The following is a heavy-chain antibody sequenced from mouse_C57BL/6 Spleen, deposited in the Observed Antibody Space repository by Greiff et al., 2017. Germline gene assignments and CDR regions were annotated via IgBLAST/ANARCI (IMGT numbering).Heavy chain of an antibody. CDR2: IDPSDSET. J-gene: IGHJ4*01. CDR3: ARDEGVITTVVGDAMDY. Sequence: VQLQQPGAELVRPGSSVKLSCKASGYTFTSYWMHWVKQRPIQGLEWIGNIDPSDSETHYNQKFKDKATLTVDKSSSTAYMQLSSLTSEDSAVYYCARDEGVITTVVGDAMDYWGQGTSVTVSS. D-gene: IGHD1-1*01. V-gene: IGHV1-52*01. CDR1: GYTFTSYW.